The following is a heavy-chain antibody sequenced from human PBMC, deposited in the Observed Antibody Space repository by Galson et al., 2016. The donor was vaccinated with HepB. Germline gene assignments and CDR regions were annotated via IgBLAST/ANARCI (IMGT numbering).Heavy chain of an antibody. V-gene: IGHV1-69*10. CDR2: IIPILGTP. D-gene: IGHD2/OR15-2a*01. CDR1: GGTFSTYA. J-gene: IGHJ3*02. Sequence: SVKVSCKAPGGTFSTYAFNWLRQAPGQGLEWMGGIIPILGTPNYAQNFQDRVTITRDTSATTAYMELSGLRSEDTDVYYCARDRGEKYLSYYAFDIWGQGTMVTVSS. CDR3: ARDRGEKYLSYYAFDI.